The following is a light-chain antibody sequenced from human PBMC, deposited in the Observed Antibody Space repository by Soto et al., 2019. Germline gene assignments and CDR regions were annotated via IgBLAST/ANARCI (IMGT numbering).Light chain of an antibody. J-gene: IGLJ2*01. Sequence: QSALTQPASVSGSPGQSITISCTGTSSDVGNYNPVSWYQQHPGKAPKLIIYEGSKRPSGVSNRFSGSKSGNTASLTISGLQAEDEADYYCCSYAGSSTYVVFGGGTTLTVL. CDR1: SSDVGNYNP. V-gene: IGLV2-23*01. CDR2: EGS. CDR3: CSYAGSSTYVV.